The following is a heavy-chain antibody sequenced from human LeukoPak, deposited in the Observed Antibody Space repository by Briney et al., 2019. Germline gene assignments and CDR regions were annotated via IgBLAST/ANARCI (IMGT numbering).Heavy chain of an antibody. CDR1: GFTFSNYE. CDR2: ISSSGSST. D-gene: IGHD1-26*01. J-gene: IGHJ4*02. Sequence: GGSLRLSCATSGFTFSNYEMSWVRQTPGKGLEWVSYISSSGSSTYYADSVKGRFTISRDNAKSSLCPQMDSLRAGDTAVYYCAREDGSQLDYWGRGTLVTVSS. CDR3: AREDGSQLDY. V-gene: IGHV3-48*03.